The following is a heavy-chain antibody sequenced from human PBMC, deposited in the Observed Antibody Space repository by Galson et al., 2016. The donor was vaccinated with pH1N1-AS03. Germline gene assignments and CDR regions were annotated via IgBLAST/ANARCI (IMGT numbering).Heavy chain of an antibody. CDR1: GFTFSDYD. CDR2: ISSSSSPI. D-gene: IGHD3-10*02. CDR3: ARVSGGSRLLIFDF. Sequence: SLRLSCAASGFTFSDYDMSWIRQAPGKGLEWVSSISSSSSPIYYADSVKGRFTTSRDNAKNSVYLQMNGLRAEDTAVYYCARVSGGSRLLIFDFWGQGTLVTVSS. J-gene: IGHJ4*02. V-gene: IGHV3-11*04.